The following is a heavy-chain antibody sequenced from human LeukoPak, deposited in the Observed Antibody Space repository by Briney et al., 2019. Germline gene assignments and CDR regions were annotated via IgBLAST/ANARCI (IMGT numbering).Heavy chain of an antibody. J-gene: IGHJ6*02. CDR2: IIPILGIA. CDR1: GGTFSSYA. D-gene: IGHD2-2*01. CDR3: ARDRSSVGPAAPRCYYYGMDV. Sequence: GASVKVSCKASGGTFSSYAISWVRQAPGQGLEWMGRIIPILGIANYAQKFQGRVTITADKSTSTAYMELSSLRSEDTAVYYCARDRSSVGPAAPRCYYYGMDVWGQGTTVTVSS. V-gene: IGHV1-69*04.